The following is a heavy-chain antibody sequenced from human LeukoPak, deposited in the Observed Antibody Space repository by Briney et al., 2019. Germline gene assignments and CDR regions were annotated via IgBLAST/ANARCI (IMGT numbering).Heavy chain of an antibody. CDR3: ARAVSGRFDY. CDR1: GGSISTYH. J-gene: IGHJ4*02. V-gene: IGHV4-59*08. CDR2: IYYSGST. Sequence: KPSETLSLTCTVSGGSISTYHWSWIRQPPGKGLEWTGYIYYSGSTNYNPSLKSRVTISVDTSKNQFSLKLSSVTAADTAIYYCARAVSGRFDYWGQGTLVTVSS. D-gene: IGHD6-19*01.